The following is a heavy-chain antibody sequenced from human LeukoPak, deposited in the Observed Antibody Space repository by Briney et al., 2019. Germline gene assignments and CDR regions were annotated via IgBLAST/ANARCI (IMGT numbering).Heavy chain of an antibody. CDR2: INPNSGGT. CDR1: GYTFTGYY. D-gene: IGHD3-22*01. V-gene: IGHV1-2*02. Sequence: ASVTVSCKASGYTFTGYYMHWVRQAPGQGLEWMGWINPNSGGTNYAQKFQGRVTMTRDTSISTAYMELSRLRSDDTAVYYCARYYYDSSGYYHGVFDYWGQGTLVTVSS. J-gene: IGHJ4*02. CDR3: ARYYYDSSGYYHGVFDY.